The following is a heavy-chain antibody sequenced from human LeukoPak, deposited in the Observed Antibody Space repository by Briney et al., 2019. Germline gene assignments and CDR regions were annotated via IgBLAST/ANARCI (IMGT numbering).Heavy chain of an antibody. CDR1: GFTFSSYA. J-gene: IGHJ4*02. CDR3: TRDPRGIAAPLYFDY. V-gene: IGHV3-30-3*01. CDR2: ISYDGSNK. D-gene: IGHD6-13*01. Sequence: GGSLRLSCAASGFTFSSYAMHWVRQAPGKGLEWVAVISYDGSNKYYADSVKGRFTISGDNSKNTLYLQMNSLRAEDTAVYYCTRDPRGIAAPLYFDYWGQGTLVTVSS.